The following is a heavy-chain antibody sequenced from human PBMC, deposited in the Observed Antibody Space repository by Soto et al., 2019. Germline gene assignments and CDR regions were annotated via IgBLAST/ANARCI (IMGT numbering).Heavy chain of an antibody. CDR3: ARDGYHYDGYYYYGMDV. CDR1: GGSISSYY. D-gene: IGHD5-12*01. CDR2: IYYSGST. J-gene: IGHJ6*02. V-gene: IGHV4-59*01. Sequence: SETLSLTCTVSGGSISSYYWSWIRQPPGKGLEWIGYIYYSGSTNYNPSLKSRVTISVDTSKNQFSLKLSSVTAADTAVYYCARDGYHYDGYYYYGMDVWGQDTTVTVSS.